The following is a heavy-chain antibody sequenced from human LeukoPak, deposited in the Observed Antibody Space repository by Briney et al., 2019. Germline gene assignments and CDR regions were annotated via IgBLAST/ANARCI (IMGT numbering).Heavy chain of an antibody. CDR2: IYSSGST. J-gene: IGHJ5*02. V-gene: IGHV4-4*07. CDR3: ARDQEGPWFDP. CDR1: GGSMNSYY. Sequence: SETLSLTCTVSGGSMNSYYWSWIRQPAGKGLEWIGRIYSSGSTNYNPSLKSRVTVSVDTSKNQFSLKLTSVTAADTAVYHCARDQEGPWFDPWGQGTLVIVSS.